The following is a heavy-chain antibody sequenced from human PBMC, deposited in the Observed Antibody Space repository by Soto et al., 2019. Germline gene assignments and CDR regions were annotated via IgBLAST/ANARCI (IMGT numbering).Heavy chain of an antibody. Sequence: SETLSLTCTVSGGSISSSSYYWGWIRQPPGKGLEWIGSIYYSGSTYYNPSLKSRVTISVDTSKNQFSLKLSSVAAADTAVYYCARTSYGDYDPWGQGTLVTVSS. CDR2: IYYSGST. CDR3: ARTSYGDYDP. V-gene: IGHV4-39*01. CDR1: GGSISSSSYY. D-gene: IGHD4-17*01. J-gene: IGHJ5*02.